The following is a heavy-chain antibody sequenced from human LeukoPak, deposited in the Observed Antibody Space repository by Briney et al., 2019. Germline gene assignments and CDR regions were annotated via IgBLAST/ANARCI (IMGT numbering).Heavy chain of an antibody. J-gene: IGHJ4*02. Sequence: GGSLRLSCAASGFTFSNAWMSWVRQAPGKGLEWVGRIKSKTDGGTTDYAAPVKGRFTISRDDSKNTLYLQMNSLKTEDTAVYYCTGEYRSGGSCYSLVLSDYWGQGTLVTVSS. D-gene: IGHD2-15*01. CDR1: GFTFSNAW. CDR2: IKSKTDGGTT. CDR3: TGEYRSGGSCYSLVLSDY. V-gene: IGHV3-15*01.